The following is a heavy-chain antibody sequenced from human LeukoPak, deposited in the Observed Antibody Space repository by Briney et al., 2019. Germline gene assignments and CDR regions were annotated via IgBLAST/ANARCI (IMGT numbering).Heavy chain of an antibody. D-gene: IGHD3-22*01. V-gene: IGHV3-30-3*01. CDR2: ISYDGSNK. J-gene: IGHJ4*02. CDR3: ARGTYYYDSSGYDPDY. Sequence: GGSLRLSCAASGFTFSSYAIHWVRQAPGKGLEWVAAISYDGSNKYYADSVKGRFTISRDNSKNTLYLQMNSLRAEDTAVYYCARGTYYYDSSGYDPDYWGQGTLVTVSS. CDR1: GFTFSSYA.